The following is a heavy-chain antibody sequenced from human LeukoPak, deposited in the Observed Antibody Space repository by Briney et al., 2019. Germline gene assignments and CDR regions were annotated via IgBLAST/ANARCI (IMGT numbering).Heavy chain of an antibody. Sequence: ASVKVSCKASGYTFTSYGISWVRPAPGQGHEWMGWISAYNGNTNYAQKLQGRVTMTTDTSTSTAYMELRSLRSDDTAVYYCARDLKRLRMLPAYYFDYWGQGTLVTVSS. V-gene: IGHV1-18*01. CDR1: GYTFTSYG. CDR2: ISAYNGNT. J-gene: IGHJ4*02. D-gene: IGHD1-14*01. CDR3: ARDLKRLRMLPAYYFDY.